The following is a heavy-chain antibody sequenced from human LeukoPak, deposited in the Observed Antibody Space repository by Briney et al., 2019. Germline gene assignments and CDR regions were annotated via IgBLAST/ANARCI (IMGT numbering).Heavy chain of an antibody. V-gene: IGHV4-4*02. CDR1: GGSISSSNW. J-gene: IGHJ5*02. CDR2: IYHSGST. D-gene: IGHD6-13*01. CDR3: ARRTPRGIAAPRSIRVWFDP. Sequence: SETLSLTCAVSGGSISSSNWWSWVRQPPGKGLEWIGEIYHSGSTNYNPSLKSRVTISVDKSKNQFSLKLSSVTAADTAVYYCARRTPRGIAAPRSIRVWFDPWGQGTLVTVSS.